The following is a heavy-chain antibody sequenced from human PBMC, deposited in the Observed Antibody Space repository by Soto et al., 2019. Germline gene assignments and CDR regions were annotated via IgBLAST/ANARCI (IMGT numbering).Heavy chain of an antibody. CDR3: ARGRDGYNFDY. D-gene: IGHD5-12*01. J-gene: IGHJ4*02. CDR2: IYYSGST. V-gene: IGHV4-59*01. Sequence: QVQLQESGPGLVKPSETLSLTCTVSGGSISSYYWSWIRQPPGKGLEWIGYIYYSGSTNYNPSLKSRVTISVDTSKNQFSLKLSSVTAADTAVYYCARGRDGYNFDYWGQGTLVTVSS. CDR1: GGSISSYY.